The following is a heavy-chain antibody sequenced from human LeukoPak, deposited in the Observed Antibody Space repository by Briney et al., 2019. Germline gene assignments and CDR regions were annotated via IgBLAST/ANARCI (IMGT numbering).Heavy chain of an antibody. J-gene: IGHJ5*02. CDR1: GYTFTGYY. Sequence: GASVKVSCKASGYTFTGYYMHWARQAPGQGLEWMGRINPNSGGTNYAQKFQGRVTMTRDTSISTAYMELASLISDDTAVYYRAGGVLHGGGNWFDPWGQGTLVTVSS. V-gene: IGHV1-2*06. CDR2: INPNSGGT. D-gene: IGHD3-16*01. CDR3: AGGVLHGGGNWFDP.